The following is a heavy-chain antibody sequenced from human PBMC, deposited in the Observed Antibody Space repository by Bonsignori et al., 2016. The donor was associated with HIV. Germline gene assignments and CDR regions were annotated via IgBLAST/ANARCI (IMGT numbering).Heavy chain of an antibody. J-gene: IGHJ4*02. V-gene: IGHV4-30-4*01. CDR2: IYYSGST. Sequence: WIRQPPGKGLEWIGYIYYSGSTYYNPSLKSRVTISVDTSKNQFSLKLSSVTAADTAVYYCARAPGGHYFDYWGQGTLVTVS. CDR3: ARAPGGHYFDY.